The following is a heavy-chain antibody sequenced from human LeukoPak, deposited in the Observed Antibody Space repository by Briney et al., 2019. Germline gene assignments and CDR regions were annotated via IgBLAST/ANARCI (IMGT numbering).Heavy chain of an antibody. CDR2: ISGSGGTT. Sequence: GGSLRLSCAASGFTFSSSAMSWVRQAPGKGLEWVSAISGSGGTTYYADSVKGRFTLSRDNSKNTLYLQMNSLRAEDTAVYYCAKMRGIQVWLSDFWGQGSLVTVSS. V-gene: IGHV3-23*01. J-gene: IGHJ4*02. D-gene: IGHD5-18*01. CDR1: GFTFSSSA. CDR3: AKMRGIQVWLSDF.